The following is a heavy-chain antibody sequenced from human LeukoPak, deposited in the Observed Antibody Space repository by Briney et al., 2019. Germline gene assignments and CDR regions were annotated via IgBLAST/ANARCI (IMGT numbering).Heavy chain of an antibody. CDR1: GYTFTGYY. Sequence: ASVKVSCKASGYTFTGYYMHWVRQAPGQGLEWMGWINPNSGGTNYAQKFQGRVTMTRDTSISTAYMELSRLRSDDTAVYYCARDPRAIFGVYYYMDVWGKGTTVTVSS. V-gene: IGHV1-2*02. D-gene: IGHD3-3*01. CDR3: ARDPRAIFGVYYYMDV. J-gene: IGHJ6*03. CDR2: INPNSGGT.